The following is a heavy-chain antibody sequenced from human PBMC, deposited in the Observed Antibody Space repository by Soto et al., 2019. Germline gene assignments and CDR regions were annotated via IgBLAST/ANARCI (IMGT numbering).Heavy chain of an antibody. Sequence: PSETLSLTCAVYGGSFSGYYWSWIRQPPGKGLEWIGEINHSGSTNYNPSFKSRVTISVDTSKNQFSLKLSSVTAADTAVYYCARGYGDYDLYWGQGTLVTVSS. D-gene: IGHD4-17*01. CDR2: INHSGST. V-gene: IGHV4-34*01. CDR3: ARGYGDYDLY. CDR1: GGSFSGYY. J-gene: IGHJ4*02.